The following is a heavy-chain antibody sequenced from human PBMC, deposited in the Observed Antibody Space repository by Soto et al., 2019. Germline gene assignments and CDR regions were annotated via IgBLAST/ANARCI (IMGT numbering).Heavy chain of an antibody. J-gene: IGHJ6*02. CDR1: GFTFSDYY. CDR3: ARGKSIFYGMDV. D-gene: IGHD2-15*01. V-gene: IGHV3-11*01. CDR2: ISSSGTTI. Sequence: GGSLRLSCAASGFTFSDYYMIWIRQAPGKGLEWVSYISSSGTTIYHADSVRGRFTISRDNAKNSLFLQMNSLRAEDTAVYYCARGKSIFYGMDVWGQGTTVTVSS.